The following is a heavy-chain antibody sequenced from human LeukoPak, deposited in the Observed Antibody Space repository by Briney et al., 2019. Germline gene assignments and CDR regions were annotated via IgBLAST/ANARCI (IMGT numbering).Heavy chain of an antibody. CDR2: IYYSGST. CDR1: GGSNSSYY. V-gene: IGHV4-59*01. J-gene: IGHJ5*02. D-gene: IGHD3-10*01. CDR3: ARDRENYYGSGELSWFDP. Sequence: SETLSLTCTVSGGSNSSYYWSWIRQPPGKRLEWIGYIYYSGSTKYNPSLKSRVSISIDTSKNQFSLKLSSVTAADTAVYYCARDRENYYGSGELSWFDPWGQGTLVTVSS.